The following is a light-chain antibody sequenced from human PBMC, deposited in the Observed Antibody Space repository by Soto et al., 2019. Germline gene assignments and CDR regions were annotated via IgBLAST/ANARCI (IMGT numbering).Light chain of an antibody. CDR1: QTISSSF. CDR2: CAS. CDR3: HQFGSSPLDT. V-gene: IGKV3-20*01. Sequence: EIVLTQSPGTLSLSPGERATLSCSASQTISSSFLAWYQQKPGQAPRLLIYCASRRATGIPDRFSGSGSWTDFTLTISRLEPEDFAVYYCHQFGSSPLDTFGPGTKVEIK. J-gene: IGKJ3*01.